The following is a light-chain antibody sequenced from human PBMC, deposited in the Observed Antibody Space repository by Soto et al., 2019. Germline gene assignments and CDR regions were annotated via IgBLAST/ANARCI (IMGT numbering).Light chain of an antibody. CDR3: RQSTHLLPT. CDR1: QSVSNNY. Sequence: IVLSQSAGTVYSSPGEKPTLSCRASQSVSNNYLAWYQQKPGQAPRLLIYGASNRATGIPDRFSGSGSGTDFTLEISRLETDDDGIYYCRQSTHLLPTFGQGTRLEI. J-gene: IGKJ5*01. V-gene: IGKV3-20*01. CDR2: GAS.